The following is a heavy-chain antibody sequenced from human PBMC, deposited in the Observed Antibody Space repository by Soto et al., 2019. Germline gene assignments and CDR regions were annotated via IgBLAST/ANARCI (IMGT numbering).Heavy chain of an antibody. D-gene: IGHD3-16*02. Sequence: GGSLRLSCGASGFPFNTHGMAWVRHAPGKGLEWVSGISGGGDRTQYADGVKGRFTISRDNSKNTVDLQMTSLRAEDTATYYCAKTATYDYVWGDYRYFFDHWGQGTVVTVSS. J-gene: IGHJ4*02. CDR2: ISGGGDRT. CDR3: AKTATYDYVWGDYRYFFDH. V-gene: IGHV3-23*01. CDR1: GFPFNTHG.